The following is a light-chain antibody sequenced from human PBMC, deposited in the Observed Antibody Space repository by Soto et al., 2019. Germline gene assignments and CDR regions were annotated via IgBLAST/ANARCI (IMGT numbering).Light chain of an antibody. CDR1: QSISIY. CDR2: GAS. V-gene: IGKV1-39*01. Sequence: DIQMTHSPSSLPASVGARATITCRASQSISIYLNWYQLKPGKAPNLLMYGASYLKSGVPTRFSGSGSGTDFTLTISSLQPEDFAIYYCQQTYTTPEITFGQGTRLEI. J-gene: IGKJ5*01. CDR3: QQTYTTPEIT.